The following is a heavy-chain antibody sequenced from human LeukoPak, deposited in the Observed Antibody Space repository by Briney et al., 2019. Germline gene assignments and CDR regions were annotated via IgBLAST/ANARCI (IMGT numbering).Heavy chain of an antibody. Sequence: SVKVSFNASLYIFNSYIVRWVRQAPGQGLEWMGRIIPIFGSTNYAQKFQGRVTITTDQSTRTAYMELNSLSSDDTAVYYCARVGRSRGSLPNSYYYMDVWGKGTTVTVSS. V-gene: IGHV1-69*05. CDR3: ARVGRSRGSLPNSYYYMDV. CDR1: LYIFNSYI. CDR2: IIPIFGST. D-gene: IGHD1-26*01. J-gene: IGHJ6*03.